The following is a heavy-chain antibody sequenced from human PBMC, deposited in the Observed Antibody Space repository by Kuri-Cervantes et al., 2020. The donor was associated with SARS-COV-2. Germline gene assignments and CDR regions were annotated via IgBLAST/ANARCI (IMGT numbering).Heavy chain of an antibody. CDR3: ARGRADI. Sequence: SETLSLTCTVSGGSISSSSYYWSWIRQPAGKGLEWIGRIYTSGSTNYNPSLKSRVTISVDTSKNQFSLKLSSETAADTAVYYCARGRADIWGQGTMVTV. J-gene: IGHJ3*02. CDR1: GGSISSSSYY. CDR2: IYTSGST. V-gene: IGHV4-61*02.